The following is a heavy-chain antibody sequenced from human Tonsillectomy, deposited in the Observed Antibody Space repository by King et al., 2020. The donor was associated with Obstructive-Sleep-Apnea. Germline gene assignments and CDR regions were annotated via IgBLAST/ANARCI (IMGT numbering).Heavy chain of an antibody. CDR1: GYTFTNYA. Sequence: QVQLVESGSELKKPGASVKVSCEASGYTFTNYAMNWVRQAPGQGLEWMGWIITNTGNPTYAQGFTGRFVFSLDTSVSTAYLQISSLKAEDTAVYYCARLTTRTPDWYFDLWGRGTLVTVSS. V-gene: IGHV7-4-1*02. CDR3: ARLTTRTPDWYFDL. D-gene: IGHD1/OR15-1a*01. J-gene: IGHJ2*01. CDR2: IITNTGNP.